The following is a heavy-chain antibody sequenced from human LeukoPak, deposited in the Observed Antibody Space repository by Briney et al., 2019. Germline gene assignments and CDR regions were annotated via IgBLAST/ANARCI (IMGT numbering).Heavy chain of an antibody. V-gene: IGHV4-59*01. Sequence: PSETLSLTCTVSGGSISSYYWSWVRQPPGKGLEWIGYIYYSGSTNYNPSLKSRVTISVDTSKNQFSLKLSSVTAADTAVYYCARYCGGDCYLPGAFDIWGQGTMVTVSS. D-gene: IGHD2-21*02. CDR2: IYYSGST. CDR3: ARYCGGDCYLPGAFDI. CDR1: GGSISSYY. J-gene: IGHJ3*02.